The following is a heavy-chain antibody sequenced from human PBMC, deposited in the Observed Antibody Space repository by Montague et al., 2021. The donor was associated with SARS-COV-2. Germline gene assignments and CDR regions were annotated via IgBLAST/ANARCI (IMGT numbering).Heavy chain of an antibody. V-gene: IGHV3-20*01. Sequence: SLRLSCAVSGFTFDDYGMSWVRQAPGKGLEWVSGISRSGDRTAYGDSVKGRFTISRDNAKNSLYLQMNSLRVKDTAFYHCSRGGGMIRGVVDFWGQGILVSVSS. CDR1: GFTFDDYG. CDR3: SRGGGMIRGVVDF. J-gene: IGHJ4*02. CDR2: ISRSGDRT. D-gene: IGHD3-10*01.